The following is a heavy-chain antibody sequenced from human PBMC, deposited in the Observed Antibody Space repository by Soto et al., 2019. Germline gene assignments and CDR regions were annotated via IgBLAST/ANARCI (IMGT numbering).Heavy chain of an antibody. V-gene: IGHV4-30-2*01. Sequence: SGTLSLTCAVSGGSISSGGYSWSWIRQPPGKGLEWIGYIYHSGSTYYNPSLKSRVTISVDTSKHQFSLKLSSVIAADTAVYYCARLGEYYPSLDPWAPGTLVTVSS. CDR3: ARLGEYYPSLDP. J-gene: IGHJ5*02. CDR2: IYHSGST. D-gene: IGHD3-10*01. CDR1: GGSISSGGYS.